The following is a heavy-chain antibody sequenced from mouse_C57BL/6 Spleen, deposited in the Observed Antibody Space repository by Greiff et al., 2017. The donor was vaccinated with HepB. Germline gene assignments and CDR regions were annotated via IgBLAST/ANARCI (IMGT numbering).Heavy chain of an antibody. CDR3: AREYDYGEAGFAY. CDR2: IWSGGST. CDR1: GFSLTSYG. V-gene: IGHV2-2*01. D-gene: IGHD2-4*01. J-gene: IGHJ3*01. Sequence: QVQLKESGPGLVQPSQSLSITCTVSGFSLTSYGVHWVRQSPGKGLEWLGVIWSGGSTDYNAAFISRLSISKDNYKSQVFFKMNSLQADDTARYYGAREYDYGEAGFAYWGQGTLVTVSA.